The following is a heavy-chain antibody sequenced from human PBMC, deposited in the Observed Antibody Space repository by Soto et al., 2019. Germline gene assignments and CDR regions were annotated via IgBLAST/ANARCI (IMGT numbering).Heavy chain of an antibody. CDR2: IIPMFGTA. J-gene: IGHJ6*02. Sequence: SVKVSCKTSGGSFSNYAISWVRQAPGQGLEWMGAIIPMFGTANYAQMFQGRVTITADESTNTAYMEVSSLRSEDSAVYYCARGATVTREYFYGMDVWGQGTTVTVSS. CDR3: ARGATVTREYFYGMDV. CDR1: GGSFSNYA. D-gene: IGHD4-4*01. V-gene: IGHV1-69*13.